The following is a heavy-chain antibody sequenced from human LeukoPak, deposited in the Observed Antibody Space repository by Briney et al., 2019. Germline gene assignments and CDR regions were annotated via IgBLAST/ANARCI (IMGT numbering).Heavy chain of an antibody. J-gene: IGHJ6*03. CDR3: ARGYYYYYYMDV. Sequence: ASVKVSCKASGYTFTSYDINWVRQATGQGLEWMGWINPNSGGTNYAQKFQGRVTMTRDTSISTAYMELSRLRSDDTAVYYCARGYYYYYYMDVWGKGTTVTVSS. CDR2: INPNSGGT. V-gene: IGHV1-2*02. CDR1: GYTFTSYD.